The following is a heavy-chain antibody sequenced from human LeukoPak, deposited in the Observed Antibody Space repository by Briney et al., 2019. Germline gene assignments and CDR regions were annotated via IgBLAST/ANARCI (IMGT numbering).Heavy chain of an antibody. CDR3: ARVVSGSYYLDAFDI. CDR1: GFTFSSYA. D-gene: IGHD1-26*01. CDR2: ISGSGRGT. V-gene: IGHV3-23*01. Sequence: GVSLRLSCAASGFTFSSYAMSWVRQAPGKGLEWVSVISGSGRGTYYADSVKGRFTISRDNSKNTLYLQMNSLRAEDTAVYYCARVVSGSYYLDAFDIWGQGTMVTVSS. J-gene: IGHJ3*02.